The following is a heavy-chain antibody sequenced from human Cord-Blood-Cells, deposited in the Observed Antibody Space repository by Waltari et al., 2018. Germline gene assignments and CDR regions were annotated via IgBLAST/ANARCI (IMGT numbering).Heavy chain of an antibody. CDR1: VGPISSGDYY. CDR3: ARGPDFEYSSSYYYYGMDV. CDR2: IYYSGST. J-gene: IGHJ6*02. V-gene: IGHV4-30-4*08. Sequence: QVQLQESGPGLVKPSQTLSLTCTVSVGPISSGDYYWSWIRPPPGKGLEWIGYIYYSGSTYYNPSLKSRVTISVDTSKNQFSLKLSSVTAADTAVYYCARGPDFEYSSSYYYYGMDVWGQGTTVTVSS. D-gene: IGHD6-6*01.